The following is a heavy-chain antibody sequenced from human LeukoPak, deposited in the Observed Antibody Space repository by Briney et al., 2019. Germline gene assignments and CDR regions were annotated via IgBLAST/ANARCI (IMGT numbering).Heavy chain of an antibody. J-gene: IGHJ3*02. CDR1: GFTFSNNA. D-gene: IGHD4-11*01. Sequence: GGSLRLSCAASGFTFSNNAMSWVRQAPGKGLEWVSATSTSGGSAYYADSVKGRFTISRDNSKNTLYLQMNSLRAEDTAVYYCARVTGAFDIWGQGTMVTVSS. V-gene: IGHV3-23*01. CDR3: ARVTGAFDI. CDR2: TSTSGGSA.